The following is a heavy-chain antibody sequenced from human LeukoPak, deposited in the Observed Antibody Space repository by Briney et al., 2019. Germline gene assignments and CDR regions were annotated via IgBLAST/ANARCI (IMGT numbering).Heavy chain of an antibody. CDR1: GVTFSSYA. V-gene: IGHV3-23*01. CDR2: ISGSGGST. CDR3: AKHDGYGVREYQLLYNY. D-gene: IGHD2-2*02. J-gene: IGHJ4*02. Sequence: GGSLRLSCAVSGVTFSSYAMNWVRKGPGKGLEWVSAISGSGGSTYYADSVKGRFTISRDNSKNTLYLQMNSLRAEDTAVYYCAKHDGYGVREYQLLYNYWGQGTLVTVSS.